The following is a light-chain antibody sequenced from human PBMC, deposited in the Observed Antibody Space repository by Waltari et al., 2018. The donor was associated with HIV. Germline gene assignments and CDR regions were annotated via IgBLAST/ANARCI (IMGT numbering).Light chain of an antibody. CDR2: DVS. V-gene: IGLV2-14*01. J-gene: IGLJ2*01. CDR1: SSDVGGYNY. CDR3: SSYTRSSTYVV. Sequence: QSALTQPASVSGYPGQSITISCTRTSSDVGGYNYVSWYQQHPGKSPKLWMYDVSKRPSGVSKRFSGSKSGNTASLTISGLQAEDEADYYCSSYTRSSTYVVFGGGTKLTVL.